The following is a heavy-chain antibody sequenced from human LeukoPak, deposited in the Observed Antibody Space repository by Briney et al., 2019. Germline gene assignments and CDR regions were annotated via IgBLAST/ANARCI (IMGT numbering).Heavy chain of an antibody. CDR1: GYTFTSYG. Sequence: ALVKVSCKASGYTFTSYGFSWVRQAPGQGLEWMGWISAYNGNTHYAQKLQDRVTMTTDTSTSTAYMELRSLRSDDTAVYYCARGGQQVVLRNWFDPWGQGTLVTVSS. CDR3: ARGGQQVVLRNWFDP. V-gene: IGHV1-18*01. CDR2: ISAYNGNT. D-gene: IGHD6-13*01. J-gene: IGHJ5*02.